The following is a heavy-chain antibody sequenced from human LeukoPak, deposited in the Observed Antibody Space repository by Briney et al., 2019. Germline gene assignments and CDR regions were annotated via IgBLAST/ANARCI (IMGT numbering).Heavy chain of an antibody. J-gene: IGHJ4*02. D-gene: IGHD6-13*01. CDR2: IYPGDSNT. CDR3: ARHRGSSWPLDY. V-gene: IGHV5-51*01. Sequence: GESLKISCQVSGYSFTSYWIAWVRQMPGKGLEWMGIIYPGDSNTRYSPSFQGQVTMSVDTSINTAYLQWISLKATDTAIYYCARHRGSSWPLDYWGQGTLVTVSS. CDR1: GYSFTSYW.